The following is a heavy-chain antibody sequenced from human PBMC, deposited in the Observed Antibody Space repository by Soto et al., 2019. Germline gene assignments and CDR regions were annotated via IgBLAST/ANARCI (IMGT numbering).Heavy chain of an antibody. CDR3: AKDWVSGSSPY. V-gene: IGHV3-23*01. J-gene: IGHJ4*02. CDR1: GFTFSYNA. CDR2: ISGSASVT. D-gene: IGHD2-15*01. Sequence: GGSLRLSCSASGFTFSYNAMSWVRQTPGKGLEWVSSISGSASVTSYADSVKGRFTISRDNSKNVLYLQMNSLRAEDTAVYYCAKDWVSGSSPYWGQGTLVTVSS.